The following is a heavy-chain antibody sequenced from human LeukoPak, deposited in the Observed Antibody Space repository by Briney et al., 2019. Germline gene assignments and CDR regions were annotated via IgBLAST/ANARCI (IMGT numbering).Heavy chain of an antibody. Sequence: GGSLRLSCAASGFIFSDYYMTWIRQAPGKGLEWVSYVTSSGGHMYYADSAKGRFTISRDNAKNSLDLQMDGLRVDDTAVYFCARDGRGGHNDFWGQGTLITVSS. D-gene: IGHD4-23*01. V-gene: IGHV3-11*04. CDR2: VTSSGGHM. CDR1: GFIFSDYY. CDR3: ARDGRGGHNDF. J-gene: IGHJ4*02.